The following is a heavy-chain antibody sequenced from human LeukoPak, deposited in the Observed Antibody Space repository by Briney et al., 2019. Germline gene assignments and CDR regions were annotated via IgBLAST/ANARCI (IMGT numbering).Heavy chain of an antibody. CDR2: IYYSGST. V-gene: IGHV4-59*01. D-gene: IGHD1-26*01. CDR3: ARVSSGSYTEDYAFDI. Sequence: PSETLSLTCAVYGGSFSGYYWSWIRQPPGKGLEWIGYIYYSGSTNYNPSLKSRVTISVDTSKNQFSLKLSSVTAADTAVYYCARVSSGSYTEDYAFDIWGQGTMVTVSS. CDR1: GGSFSGYY. J-gene: IGHJ3*02.